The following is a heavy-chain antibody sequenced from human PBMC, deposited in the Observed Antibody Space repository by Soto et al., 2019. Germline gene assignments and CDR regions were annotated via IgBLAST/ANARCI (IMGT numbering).Heavy chain of an antibody. J-gene: IGHJ4*02. CDR2: ISSSSSTI. CDR1: GFTFSSYS. D-gene: IGHD4-17*01. Sequence: PWGSLRLSCAASGFTFSSYSMNWVRQAPGKGLEWVSYISSSSSTIYYADSVKGRFTISRDNAKNSLYLQMNSLRAEDTAVYYCARVHVGEYVTPSPNIDYWGQGTLVTVSS. V-gene: IGHV3-48*01. CDR3: ARVHVGEYVTPSPNIDY.